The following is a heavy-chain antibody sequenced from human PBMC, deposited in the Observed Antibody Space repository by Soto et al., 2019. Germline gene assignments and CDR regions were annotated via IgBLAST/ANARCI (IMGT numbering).Heavy chain of an antibody. CDR2: IIPIFGTA. V-gene: IGHV1-69*06. D-gene: IGHD2-2*02. Sequence: QVQLVQSGAEVKKPGSSVKVSCKASGGTFSSYAISWVRQAPGQGLEWMGGIIPIFGTANYAQKFQGRVTITADKSTSTAYRELSSLRSEDTAVYYCARASVVPAAIPPARAFDIWGQGTMVTVSS. J-gene: IGHJ3*02. CDR3: ARASVVPAAIPPARAFDI. CDR1: GGTFSSYA.